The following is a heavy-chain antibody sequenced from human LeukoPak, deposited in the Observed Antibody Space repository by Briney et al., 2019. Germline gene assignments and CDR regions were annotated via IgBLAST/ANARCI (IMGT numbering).Heavy chain of an antibody. CDR3: TQARGEYGDYVEGAFDI. CDR1: AFTFSNAW. V-gene: IGHV3-15*01. Sequence: PGGSLRLSCVASAFTFSNAWMSWVRQAPGKGLEWVGRIKSNTDGGTTDSAAPVKGRFTISRDDSKSIAYLQMNSLKTEDTAVYYCTQARGEYGDYVEGAFDIWGQGTMVTVSS. CDR2: IKSNTDGGTT. J-gene: IGHJ3*02. D-gene: IGHD4-17*01.